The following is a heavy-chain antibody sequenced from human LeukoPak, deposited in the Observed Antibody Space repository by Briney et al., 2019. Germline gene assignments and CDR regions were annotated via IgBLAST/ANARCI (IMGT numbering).Heavy chain of an antibody. V-gene: IGHV3-21*01. J-gene: IGHJ6*02. CDR2: ISSSSSYI. Sequence: GGSLRLSCAASGVTFSSYSMNWVRQAPGEGLEWVSSISSSSSYIYYADSVKGRFTISRDNAKNSLYLQMNSLRAEDTAVYYCARGQWLVGGMDVWGQGTTVTVSS. CDR3: ARGQWLVGGMDV. CDR1: GVTFSSYS. D-gene: IGHD6-19*01.